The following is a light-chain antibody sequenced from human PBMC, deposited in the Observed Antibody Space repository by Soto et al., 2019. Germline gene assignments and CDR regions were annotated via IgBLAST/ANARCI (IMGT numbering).Light chain of an antibody. CDR1: QSISSW. CDR2: DAS. CDR3: QQYNSWT. J-gene: IGKJ1*01. V-gene: IGKV1-5*01. Sequence: GDRVTITCRASQSISSWLAWYQQKPGKAPKLLIYDASSLESGVPSRFSDSGSGTEFTLTISSLQPDDFATYYCQQYNSWTFGQGTKVEIK.